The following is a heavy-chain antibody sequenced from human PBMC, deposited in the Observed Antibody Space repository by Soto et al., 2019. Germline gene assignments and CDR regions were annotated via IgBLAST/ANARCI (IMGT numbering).Heavy chain of an antibody. CDR3: ARDKPFSAAY. CDR2: INPSGGGT. Sequence: QVQLVQSGTEVQKPGASVKVSCKASGYTFLDFYIXXVRQAPGQGLEWMGFINPSGGGTTYAQQFQARLTMTRDTSTSTVYIELINLRSEDTAIYYCARDKPFSAAYWGQGTLVT. CDR1: GYTFLDFY. J-gene: IGHJ4*02. D-gene: IGHD3-3*02. V-gene: IGHV1-46*01.